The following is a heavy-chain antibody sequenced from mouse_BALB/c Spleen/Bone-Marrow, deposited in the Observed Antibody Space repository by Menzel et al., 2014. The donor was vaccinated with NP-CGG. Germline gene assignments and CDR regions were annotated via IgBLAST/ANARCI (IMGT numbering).Heavy chain of an antibody. V-gene: IGHV14-3*02. J-gene: IGHJ4*01. CDR3: ARWEYYAMDY. Sequence: VHLQQPGAELVKTGASVKLSCTASGFNIKDTYMHWVKQRPEQGLEWIGRIDPANGNTKYDPKFQGKATITADTSSNTAYLQLSSLTSEDTAVYYCARWEYYAMDYWGQGTSVTVSS. D-gene: IGHD4-1*01. CDR1: GFNIKDTY. CDR2: IDPANGNT.